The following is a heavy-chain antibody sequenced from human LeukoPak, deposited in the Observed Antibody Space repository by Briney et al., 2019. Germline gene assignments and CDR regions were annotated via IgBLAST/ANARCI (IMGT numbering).Heavy chain of an antibody. CDR3: AAEVRGKRGFDY. V-gene: IGHV1-69*13. CDR1: GGTFSSYA. J-gene: IGHJ4*02. Sequence: GASVKVCRKASGGTFSSYAISWVRQAPGQGLEWMGGIIPIFGTANYAQKFQGRVTITADESTSTAYMELSSLRSEDTAVYYCAAEVRGKRGFDYWGQGTLVTVSS. CDR2: IIPIFGTA. D-gene: IGHD3-10*01.